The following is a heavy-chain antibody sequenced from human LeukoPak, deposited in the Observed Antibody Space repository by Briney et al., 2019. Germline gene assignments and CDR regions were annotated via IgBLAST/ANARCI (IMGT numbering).Heavy chain of an antibody. V-gene: IGHV3-11*01. CDR1: GFTFSDYY. CDR3: ARESLMAHYYYYYYMDV. CDR2: ISSSGSTI. D-gene: IGHD2-8*01. Sequence: GGSLRLSCAASGFTFSDYYMSWIRQAPGKGLEWVSYISSSGSTIYYADSVKGRFTISRDNAKNSLYLQMNSLRAEGTAVYYCARESLMAHYYYYYYMDVWGKGTTVTVSS. J-gene: IGHJ6*03.